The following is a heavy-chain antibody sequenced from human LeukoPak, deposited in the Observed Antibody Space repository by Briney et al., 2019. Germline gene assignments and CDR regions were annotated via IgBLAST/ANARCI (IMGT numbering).Heavy chain of an antibody. CDR3: ARGGLPDGYDSSGYYLYYFDY. CDR1: GFTFSSYS. D-gene: IGHD3-22*01. V-gene: IGHV3-48*02. Sequence: PGGSLRLSCAASGFTFSSYSMNWVRQAPGKGLEWVSYISSSSSTIYYADSVKGRFTISRDNAKNSLYLQMNSLRDEDTAVYYCARGGLPDGYDSSGYYLYYFDYWGQGTLVTVSP. CDR2: ISSSSSTI. J-gene: IGHJ4*02.